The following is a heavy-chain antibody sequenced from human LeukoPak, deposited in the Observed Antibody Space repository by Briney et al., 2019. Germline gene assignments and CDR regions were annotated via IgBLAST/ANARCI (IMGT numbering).Heavy chain of an antibody. CDR1: GGSLSSYY. J-gene: IGHJ4*02. Sequence: SETLSLTCTVSGGSLSSYYWSWIRQSPGKGLEWIGYIYYSGSTDYNPPLKSRVTISVDTSKNQFSLKLSSVTAADTAVYYCARGNFSGWYDYWGQGTLVTVSS. CDR2: IYYSGST. D-gene: IGHD6-19*01. CDR3: ARGNFSGWYDY. V-gene: IGHV4-59*01.